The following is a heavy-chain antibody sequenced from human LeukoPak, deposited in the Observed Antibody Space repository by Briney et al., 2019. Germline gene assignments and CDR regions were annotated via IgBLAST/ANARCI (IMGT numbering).Heavy chain of an antibody. J-gene: IGHJ4*02. CDR1: AFTFSSHA. CDR2: ISAGGGST. V-gene: IGHV3-23*01. CDR3: AYYDSSGYYYGRLRY. D-gene: IGHD3-22*01. Sequence: GGSLRLSCAASAFTFSSHAMSWVRQTPGKGLEWVSVISAGGGSTHYADSVKGRFTISRDNSQDTLYLHMNSLRADDTAVYFCAYYDSSGYYYGRLRYWGQGTPVTVSS.